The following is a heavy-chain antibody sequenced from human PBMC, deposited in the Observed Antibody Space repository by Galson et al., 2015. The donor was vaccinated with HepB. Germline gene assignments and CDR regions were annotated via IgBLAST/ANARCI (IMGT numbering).Heavy chain of an antibody. V-gene: IGHV1-69*13. CDR3: AREGIAAVTNTVDY. CDR2: ITPLFGTA. CDR1: GGTFSRYT. Sequence: SVKVSCKASGGTFSRYTISWVRQAPRQGLEWMGGITPLFGTAKYAQKFQGRVTITADESTSTAYMELSSLRSEDTAVYYCAREGIAAVTNTVDYWGQGTLVIVSS. J-gene: IGHJ4*02. D-gene: IGHD6-13*01.